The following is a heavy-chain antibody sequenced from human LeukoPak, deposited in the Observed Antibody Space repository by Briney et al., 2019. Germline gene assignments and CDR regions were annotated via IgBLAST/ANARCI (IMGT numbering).Heavy chain of an antibody. D-gene: IGHD3-3*01. CDR1: GFTFTSYS. CDR3: AKDLRGSGGRFLAGMDV. V-gene: IGHV3-23*01. Sequence: GGSLRLSCAASGFTFTSYSMNWVRQAPGKGLEWVSTISGGGSTYYADSVKGRFTISRDNSKNTLYLQVNSLRAEDTAVYYCAKDLRGSGGRFLAGMDVWGQGTTVTVSS. J-gene: IGHJ6*02. CDR2: ISGGGST.